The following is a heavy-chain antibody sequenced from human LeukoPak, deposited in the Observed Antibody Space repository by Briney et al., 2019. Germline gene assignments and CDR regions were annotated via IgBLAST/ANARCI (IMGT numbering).Heavy chain of an antibody. D-gene: IGHD3-3*01. J-gene: IGHJ6*03. Sequence: PSETLSLTCTVSGGSISSYYWSWIRQPPGKGLEWIGYIYYSGSTNYNPSLKSRVTISVDTSKNQFSLKLSSVTAADTAVYYCARVYTDFWSGYYPYYYYYVDVWGKGTTVTVSS. V-gene: IGHV4-59*01. CDR1: GGSISSYY. CDR2: IYYSGST. CDR3: ARVYTDFWSGYYPYYYYYVDV.